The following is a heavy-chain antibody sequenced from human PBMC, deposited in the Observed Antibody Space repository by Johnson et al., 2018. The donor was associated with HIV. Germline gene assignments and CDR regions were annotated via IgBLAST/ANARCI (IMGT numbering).Heavy chain of an antibody. J-gene: IGHJ3*02. V-gene: IGHV3-53*01. Sequence: VQLVESGGGLIQPGGSLRLSCAASGFTVSSNYMSWVRQAPGQGLEWVSVIYSGGSTYYADSVKGRFTISRDNSKNTLYLQMTSLRAEDTAVYFCARDFPVHYVSPSGAFDIWGQGTMVTVSS. D-gene: IGHD3-10*02. CDR1: GFTVSSNY. CDR3: ARDFPVHYVSPSGAFDI. CDR2: IYSGGST.